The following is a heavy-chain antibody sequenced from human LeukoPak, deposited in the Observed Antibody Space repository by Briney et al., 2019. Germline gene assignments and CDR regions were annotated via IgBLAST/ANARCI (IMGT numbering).Heavy chain of an antibody. CDR3: AREYNWNYPSLGY. Sequence: GASVTVSFKASGGTFSSYAISWVRQAPGQGLEWMGRIIPILGIANYAQKFQGRVTITTDESTSTAYMELSSLRSEDTAVYYCAREYNWNYPSLGYWGQGTLVTVSS. V-gene: IGHV1-69*04. D-gene: IGHD1-7*01. CDR1: GGTFSSYA. CDR2: IIPILGIA. J-gene: IGHJ4*02.